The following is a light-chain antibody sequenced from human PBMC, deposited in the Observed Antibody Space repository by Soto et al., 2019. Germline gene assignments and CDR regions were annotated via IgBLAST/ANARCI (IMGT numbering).Light chain of an antibody. CDR1: SSDVGTYDY. V-gene: IGLV2-14*03. CDR3: ASYTDSSALYV. J-gene: IGLJ7*01. Sequence: QSALTQPASVPGSPGQSITISCTGTSSDVGTYDYVSWYQHHPGKPPKLVIYRVSDRPSGVSVRFSGSKSGNTASLTISGLQAEDEADYHCASYTDSSALYVFGPGTQLTVL. CDR2: RVS.